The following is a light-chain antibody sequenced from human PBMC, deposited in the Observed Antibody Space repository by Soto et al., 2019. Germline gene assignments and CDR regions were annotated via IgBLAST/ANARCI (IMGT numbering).Light chain of an antibody. CDR2: WAS. CDR3: QQYYSSPPT. Sequence: DIVMTQSPDSLAVSLGERATINCKSSQSVLYSSNNKNYLAWYQQKPRQPPKLLIYWASTRESGVPDRFSGSGSGTDFTLTISCLQAEDVAVYYCQQYYSSPPTFGQGTQLEIK. J-gene: IGKJ2*01. V-gene: IGKV4-1*01. CDR1: QSVLYSSNNKNY.